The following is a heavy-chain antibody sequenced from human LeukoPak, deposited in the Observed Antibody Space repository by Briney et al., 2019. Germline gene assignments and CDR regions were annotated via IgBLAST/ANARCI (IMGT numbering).Heavy chain of an antibody. CDR2: IYYSGGT. CDR1: GGSISSGGYY. Sequence: SETLSLTCTVSGGSISSGGYYWSWIRQHPGKGLEWIGYIYYSGGTYYNPSLKSRVTISVDTSKNQFSLKLSSVTAADTAVYYCARVRLISRYYFDYWGQGTLVTVSS. V-gene: IGHV4-31*03. CDR3: ARVRLISRYYFDY. J-gene: IGHJ4*02. D-gene: IGHD3-16*01.